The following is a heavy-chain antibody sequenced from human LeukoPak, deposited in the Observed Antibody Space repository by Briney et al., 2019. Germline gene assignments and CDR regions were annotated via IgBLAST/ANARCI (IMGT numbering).Heavy chain of an antibody. J-gene: IGHJ4*02. D-gene: IGHD4-11*01. Sequence: GGSLRLSCAASGFTFSDYSMNWVRQAPGKGLEWVSYISSNSRIICYTDSVKGRFTISRDNAKNSLSLQMNSLRDGDTAVYYCARDLISGLTTRDDWGQGTLVTVSS. CDR1: GFTFSDYS. V-gene: IGHV3-48*02. CDR3: ARDLISGLTTRDD. CDR2: ISSNSRII.